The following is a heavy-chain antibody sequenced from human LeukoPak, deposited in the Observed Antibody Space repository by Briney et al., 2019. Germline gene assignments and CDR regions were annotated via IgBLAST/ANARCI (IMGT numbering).Heavy chain of an antibody. CDR1: GFTFSSYS. CDR2: ISSSSSYI. J-gene: IGHJ3*02. CDR3: ARGRVLRFLEWPRVTFDI. V-gene: IGHV3-21*01. D-gene: IGHD3-3*01. Sequence: GGSLRLSCAASGFTFSSYSMNWVRQAPGKGLEWVSSISSSSSYIYYADSVKGRFTTSRDNAKNSLYLQMNSLRAEDTAVYYCARGRVLRFLEWPRVTFDIWGQGTMVTVSS.